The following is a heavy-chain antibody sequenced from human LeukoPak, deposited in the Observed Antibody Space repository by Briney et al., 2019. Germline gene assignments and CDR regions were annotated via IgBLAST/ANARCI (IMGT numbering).Heavy chain of an antibody. D-gene: IGHD6-19*01. V-gene: IGHV4-30-2*01. Sequence: SETLSLTCTVSGGSISSGGYSWSWIRQPPGKGLEWIGYIYHSGGTYYNPSLKSRVTISVDRSKNQFSLKLSSVTAADTAVYYCARDRVAVAGYFDYWGQGTLVTVSS. CDR3: ARDRVAVAGYFDY. J-gene: IGHJ4*02. CDR2: IYHSGGT. CDR1: GGSISSGGYS.